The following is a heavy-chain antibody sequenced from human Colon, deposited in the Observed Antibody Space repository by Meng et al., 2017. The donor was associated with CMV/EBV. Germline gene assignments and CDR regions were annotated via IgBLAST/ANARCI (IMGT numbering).Heavy chain of an antibody. D-gene: IGHD2-8*02. Sequence: GSLRLSCTVSGGPVSSGSYYWSWIRQPPGKGLEWIGYIYYSGSTNYNPSLKSRVTISVDTSKNQFSLKLSSVTAADTAVYYCSSLTSITAGGDYYYGMDVWGQGTTVTVSS. V-gene: IGHV4-61*01. CDR1: GGPVSSGSYY. CDR2: IYYSGST. CDR3: SSLTSITAGGDYYYGMDV. J-gene: IGHJ6*02.